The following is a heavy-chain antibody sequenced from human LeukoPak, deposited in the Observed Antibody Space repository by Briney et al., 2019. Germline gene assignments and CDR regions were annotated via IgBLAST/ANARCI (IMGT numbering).Heavy chain of an antibody. D-gene: IGHD6-13*01. J-gene: IGHJ3*02. CDR2: IYYSGST. CDR1: GGSISSYY. CDR3: ASPRAAAGLFDI. Sequence: SETLSLTCTVSGGSISSYYWSWIRQPPGKGLEWIGYIYYSGSTNYNPSLKSRVTISVDTSKNQFSLKLSSVTAADTAVYYCASPRAAAGLFDIWGQGTMVTVSS. V-gene: IGHV4-59*08.